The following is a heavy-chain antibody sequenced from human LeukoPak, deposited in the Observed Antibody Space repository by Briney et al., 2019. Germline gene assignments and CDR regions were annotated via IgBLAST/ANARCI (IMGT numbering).Heavy chain of an antibody. CDR1: GYTFTSYY. J-gene: IGHJ4*02. Sequence: ASVKVSYKASGYTFTSYYMHWVRQAPGQGLEWMGIINPSGGGTNHAQKFQGRVTMTRDTSISTAYMELSRLRSDDTAVYYCASLSSGDNYWGQGTLVTVSS. D-gene: IGHD3-22*01. CDR2: INPSGGGT. V-gene: IGHV1-2*02. CDR3: ASLSSGDNY.